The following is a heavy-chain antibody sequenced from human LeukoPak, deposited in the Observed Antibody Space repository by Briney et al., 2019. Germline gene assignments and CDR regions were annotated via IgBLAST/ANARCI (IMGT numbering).Heavy chain of an antibody. CDR2: IYYSGST. CDR3: ARDPPIVVVTAMGFGAFDI. CDR1: GGSISSSSYY. Sequence: SETLSLTCTVSGGSISSSSYYWGWIRQPPGKGLEWIGSIYYSGSTYYNPSLKSRVTISVDTSKNRFSLKLSSVTAADTAVYYCARDPPIVVVTAMGFGAFDIWGQGTMVTVSS. J-gene: IGHJ3*02. V-gene: IGHV4-39*02. D-gene: IGHD2-21*02.